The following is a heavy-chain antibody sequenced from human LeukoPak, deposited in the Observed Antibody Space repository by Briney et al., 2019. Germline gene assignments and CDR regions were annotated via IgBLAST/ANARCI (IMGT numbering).Heavy chain of an antibody. J-gene: IGHJ5*02. V-gene: IGHV4-34*01. CDR1: GGSISSYY. CDR3: ARRRYSSSWYRWEGYWFDP. Sequence: SETLSLTCTVSGGSISSYYWSWIRQPPGKGLEWIGEINHSGSTNYNPSLKSRVTISVDTSKNQFSLKLSSVTAADTAVYYCARRRYSSSWYRWEGYWFDPWGQGTLVTVSS. D-gene: IGHD6-13*01. CDR2: INHSGST.